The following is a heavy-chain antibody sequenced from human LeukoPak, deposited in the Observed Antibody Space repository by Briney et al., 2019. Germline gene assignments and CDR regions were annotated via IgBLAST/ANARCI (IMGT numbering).Heavy chain of an antibody. CDR1: GYTFTSYG. V-gene: IGHV1-18*01. CDR2: ISAYNGNT. D-gene: IGHD2-2*01. CDR3: ARADIVVVPAAMLETYYFDY. J-gene: IGHJ4*02. Sequence: ASVKVSCKASGYTFTSYGISWVRQAPGQGLEWMGWISAYNGNTNYAQKLQGRVTMTTDTSTSTAYMELRSLRSEDTAVYYCARADIVVVPAAMLETYYFDYWGQGTLVTVSS.